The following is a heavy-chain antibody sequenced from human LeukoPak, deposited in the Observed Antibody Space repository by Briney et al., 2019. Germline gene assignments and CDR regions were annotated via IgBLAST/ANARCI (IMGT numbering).Heavy chain of an antibody. D-gene: IGHD5/OR15-5a*01. CDR3: ARDESVFDI. Sequence: ASVKVSCKASDYTLIDYDISWVRQAPGQGLERMGWISGYNGNTNYAQKLQGRVTMTTDTSSTTAYMELRSLRSDDTAMYYCARDESVFDIWGQGTMVTVSS. CDR2: ISGYNGNT. V-gene: IGHV1-18*01. CDR1: DYTLIDYD. J-gene: IGHJ3*02.